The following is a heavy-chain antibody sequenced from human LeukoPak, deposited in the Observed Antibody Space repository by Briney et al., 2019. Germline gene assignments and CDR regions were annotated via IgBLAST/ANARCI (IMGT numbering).Heavy chain of an antibody. V-gene: IGHV3-23*01. D-gene: IGHD4-17*01. CDR3: ARVDLRYGAIDP. CDR1: GFTFSSYS. J-gene: IGHJ5*02. CDR2: ISGSGGST. Sequence: PGGSLRLSCAASGFTFSSYSMNWVRQAPGKGLEWVSAISGSGGSTYYADSVKGRFTISRDNSKNTLYLQMNSLRAEDTAVYYCARVDLRYGAIDPWGQGTLVTVSS.